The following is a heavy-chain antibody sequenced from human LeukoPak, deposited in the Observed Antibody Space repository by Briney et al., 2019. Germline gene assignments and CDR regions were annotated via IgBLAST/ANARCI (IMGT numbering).Heavy chain of an antibody. CDR1: AFTFSSYD. CDR3: ARPRGSGSYSYFDS. D-gene: IGHD3-10*01. Sequence: GRSLRLSCAASAFTFSSYDMHWGRQAPGKGLEWVALIWYDGSKKYYADSVNGRITISRDNSKNTLYLQMNSLRAEDTAVYYCARPRGSGSYSYFDSWGQGTLVTVSS. V-gene: IGHV3-33*01. J-gene: IGHJ4*02. CDR2: IWYDGSKK.